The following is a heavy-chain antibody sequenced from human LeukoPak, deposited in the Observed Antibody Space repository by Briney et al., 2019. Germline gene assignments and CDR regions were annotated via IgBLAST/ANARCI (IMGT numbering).Heavy chain of an antibody. CDR2: ISHSGST. Sequence: PSETLSLTCAVYGGSFSGYYWSWIRQPPGKGLEWIGEISHSGSTNYNPSLKSRVTISVDTSKNQFSLKLSSVTAADTAVYYCAREGRAAGIVATTHFDYWGQGTLVTVSS. V-gene: IGHV4-34*01. CDR1: GGSFSGYY. J-gene: IGHJ4*02. CDR3: AREGRAAGIVATTHFDY. D-gene: IGHD5-12*01.